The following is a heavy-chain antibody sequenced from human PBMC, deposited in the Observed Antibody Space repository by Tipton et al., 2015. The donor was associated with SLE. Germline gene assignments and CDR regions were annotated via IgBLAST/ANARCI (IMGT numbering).Heavy chain of an antibody. Sequence: TLSLTCTVSGGSISSGSYYWGWIRQPAGKGLEWIGHIYTSGSTNYHPSLKSRVTISVDTSKNQFSLKLSSVTAADTAVYYCARVTLEGAFDIWGQGTMVTVSS. V-gene: IGHV4-61*09. D-gene: IGHD1-1*01. CDR3: ARVTLEGAFDI. J-gene: IGHJ3*02. CDR2: IYTSGST. CDR1: GGSISSGSYY.